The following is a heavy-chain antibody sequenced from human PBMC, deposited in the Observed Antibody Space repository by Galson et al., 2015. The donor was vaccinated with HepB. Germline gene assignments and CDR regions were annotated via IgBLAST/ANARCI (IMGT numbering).Heavy chain of an antibody. CDR3: AGDSLAELGYRSSTGRYLGGGATYYFDY. CDR1: GYTFTSYG. D-gene: IGHD2-2*01. Sequence: SVKVSCKASGYTFTSYGISWVRQAPGQGLEWMGRIIPILGIANYAQKFQGRVTITADKSTSTAYMELSSLRSEDTAVYYCAGDSLAELGYRSSTGRYLGGGATYYFDYWGQGTLVTVSS. CDR2: IIPILGIA. V-gene: IGHV1-69*04. J-gene: IGHJ4*02.